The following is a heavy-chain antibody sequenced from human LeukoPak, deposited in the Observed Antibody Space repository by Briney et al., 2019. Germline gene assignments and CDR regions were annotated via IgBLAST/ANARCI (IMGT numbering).Heavy chain of an antibody. CDR1: GFTFSSYA. CDR2: ISYDGSNK. J-gene: IGHJ4*02. D-gene: IGHD2-21*02. V-gene: IGHV3-30-3*01. CDR3: AGGGIVVVTAIFY. Sequence: PGRSLRLSCAASGFTFSSYAMHWVRQAPGKGLEWVAVISYDGSNKYYADSVKGRFTISRDNSKNTLYLQMNSLRAEDTAVYYCAGGGIVVVTAIFYWGQGTLVTVSS.